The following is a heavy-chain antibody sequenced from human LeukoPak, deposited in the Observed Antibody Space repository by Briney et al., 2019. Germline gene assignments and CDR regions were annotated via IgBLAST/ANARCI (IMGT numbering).Heavy chain of an antibody. CDR2: ISSDGNNK. CDR1: GFTFSSYS. V-gene: IGHV3-30*18. CDR3: TKDDGSGYYYFDY. Sequence: GGSLRLSCAASGFTFSSYSMNWVRQAPGKGLEWVAVISSDGNNKYYAGSVQGRFTISRDYSKNTLYLQMNSLRAEDTAVYYCTKDDGSGYYYFDYWGQGTLVTVSS. D-gene: IGHD3-22*01. J-gene: IGHJ4*02.